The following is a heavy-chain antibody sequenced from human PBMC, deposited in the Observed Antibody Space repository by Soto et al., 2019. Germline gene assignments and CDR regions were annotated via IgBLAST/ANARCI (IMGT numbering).Heavy chain of an antibody. CDR3: ARGGGTDCSSTSCYEVPWFDP. J-gene: IGHJ5*02. D-gene: IGHD2-2*01. CDR2: IYYSGST. V-gene: IGHV4-59*01. CDR1: GGSISSYY. Sequence: SETLSLTCTVSGGSISSYYWSWIRQPPGKGLEWIGYIYYSGSTNYNPSLKSRVTISVDTSKNQFSLKLSSVTAADTAVYYCARGGGTDCSSTSCYEVPWFDPWGQGTLVTVSS.